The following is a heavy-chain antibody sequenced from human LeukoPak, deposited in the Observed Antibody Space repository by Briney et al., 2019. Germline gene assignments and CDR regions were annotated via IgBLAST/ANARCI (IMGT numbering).Heavy chain of an antibody. CDR3: ARTQYCTTTSCYWFDP. CDR2: IYTSESA. V-gene: IGHV4-4*07. CDR1: GGSISSSY. D-gene: IGHD2-2*01. Sequence: SSETLSLTCTVSGGSISSSYWSWIRQPAGKGLEWIGRIYTSESAKYNPSLKSRVTMSVDTSKNQVSLNLSSVTAADTAMYYCARTQYCTTTSCYWFDPWGQGTLVTVSS. J-gene: IGHJ5*02.